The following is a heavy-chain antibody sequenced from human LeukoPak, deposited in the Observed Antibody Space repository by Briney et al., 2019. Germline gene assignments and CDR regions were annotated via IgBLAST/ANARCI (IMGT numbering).Heavy chain of an antibody. J-gene: IGHJ4*02. V-gene: IGHV1-2*02. Sequence: ASVNVSCKASGYTFSGYYMHWVRQAPGQGHEWMGWISPKSGDTNYAQNSQGSVTMTRDTSISTAYMELSRLTSDDTAVYYCARGRDKTTSPAIAYWGQGTLVTVSS. CDR2: ISPKSGDT. CDR1: GYTFSGYY. CDR3: ARGRDKTTSPAIAY. D-gene: IGHD2-2*01.